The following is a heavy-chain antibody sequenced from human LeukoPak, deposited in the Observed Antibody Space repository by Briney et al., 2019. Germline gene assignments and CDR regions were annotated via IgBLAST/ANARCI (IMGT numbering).Heavy chain of an antibody. CDR3: TTRRSARYLEDGGIYYDSSGSIDY. CDR2: IKSKTDGGTT. V-gene: IGHV3-15*07. CDR1: GFTFSNAW. D-gene: IGHD3-22*01. J-gene: IGHJ4*02. Sequence: GGSLRLSCAASGFTFSNAWMNWVRQAPGKGLEWVGRIKSKTDGGTTDYAAPVKGRFTISRDDSKNTLYLQMNSLKTEDTAVYYCTTRRSARYLEDGGIYYDSSGSIDYWGQGTLVTVSS.